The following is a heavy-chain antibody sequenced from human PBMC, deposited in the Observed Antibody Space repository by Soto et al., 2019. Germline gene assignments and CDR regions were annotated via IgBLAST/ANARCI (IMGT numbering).Heavy chain of an antibody. D-gene: IGHD6-19*01. CDR2: ISGSGGST. Sequence: GGSLRLSCAASGFTFSSYAMSWVHQAPGKGLEWVSAISGSGGSTYYADSVKGRFTISRDNSKNTLYLQMNSLRAEDTAVYFCAKDRVRIAVAGFRYYFDYGGQGTLVTVSS. J-gene: IGHJ4*02. CDR3: AKDRVRIAVAGFRYYFDY. CDR1: GFTFSSYA. V-gene: IGHV3-23*01.